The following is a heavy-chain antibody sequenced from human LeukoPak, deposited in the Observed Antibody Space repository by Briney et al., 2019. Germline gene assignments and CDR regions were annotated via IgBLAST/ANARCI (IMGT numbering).Heavy chain of an antibody. CDR3: ARKKGLSSGLADSFDI. CDR1: GYTFTVYF. D-gene: IGHD6-19*01. Sequence: ASAKVSCKASGYTFTVYFMHWVRQAPGQGLEWMGWISPNSGGTNYAQKFQGRVTMTRDTSISTVYMELSRLTSDDTAVYYCARKKGLSSGLADSFDIWGQGTMLTVSS. V-gene: IGHV1-2*02. CDR2: ISPNSGGT. J-gene: IGHJ3*02.